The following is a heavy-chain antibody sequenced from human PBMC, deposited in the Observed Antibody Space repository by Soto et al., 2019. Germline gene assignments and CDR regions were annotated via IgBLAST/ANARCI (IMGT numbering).Heavy chain of an antibody. CDR3: ARALREYYDSSGYYSAFHFDY. V-gene: IGHV4-30-4*01. J-gene: IGHJ4*02. Sequence: ASETLSLTCTVSGGSISSGDYYWSWIRQPPGKGLEWIGYIYYSGSTYYNPSLKSRVTISVDTSKNQFSLKLSSVTAADTAVYYCARALREYYDSSGYYSAFHFDYWGQGTLVTVSS. D-gene: IGHD3-22*01. CDR2: IYYSGST. CDR1: GGSISSGDYY.